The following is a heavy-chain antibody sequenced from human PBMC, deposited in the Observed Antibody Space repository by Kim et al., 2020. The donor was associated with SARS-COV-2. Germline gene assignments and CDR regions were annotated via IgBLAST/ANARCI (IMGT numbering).Heavy chain of an antibody. J-gene: IGHJ3*02. D-gene: IGHD3-10*01. Sequence: SETLSLTCTVSGGSISSGGYYWSWIRQHPGKGLEWIGYIYYSGSTYYNPSLKSRVTISVDTSKNQFSLKLSSVTAADTAVYYCARGLPRFRGVPGDYNAFDIWGQGTMVTVSS. CDR2: IYYSGST. V-gene: IGHV4-31*03. CDR3: ARGLPRFRGVPGDYNAFDI. CDR1: GGSISSGGYY.